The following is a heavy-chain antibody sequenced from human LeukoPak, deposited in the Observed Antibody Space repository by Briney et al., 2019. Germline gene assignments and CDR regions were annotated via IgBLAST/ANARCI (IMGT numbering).Heavy chain of an antibody. CDR3: ARDRDSGYQTSPFDY. J-gene: IGHJ4*02. D-gene: IGHD5-12*01. Sequence: SETLSLTCTVSGGSLISGSYYWDWLRQPPGKGLEWIGNIYYSGSTYYNPSLKSRVTISRDTSKNQFSLKLTFVTAADTAVYYCARDRDSGYQTSPFDYWGPGTLVTVSS. CDR1: GGSLISGSYY. V-gene: IGHV4-39*07. CDR2: IYYSGST.